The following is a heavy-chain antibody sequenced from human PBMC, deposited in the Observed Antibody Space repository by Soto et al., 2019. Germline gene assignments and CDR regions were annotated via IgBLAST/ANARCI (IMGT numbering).Heavy chain of an antibody. Sequence: EVQVLQSGGGLVQPGGSLRRSCAASGLTFSRFAMSWVRQAPGKGLEWVATIHGSGAITNYADSVRGRFTISRDNSKDTMYLQLNTLRVEDTAVYYCAKDKGPGSYTNWCFAVWGPGTLVTVSS. CDR3: AKDKGPGSYTNWCFAV. CDR1: GLTFSRFA. J-gene: IGHJ2*01. D-gene: IGHD3-10*01. CDR2: IHGSGAIT. V-gene: IGHV3-23*01.